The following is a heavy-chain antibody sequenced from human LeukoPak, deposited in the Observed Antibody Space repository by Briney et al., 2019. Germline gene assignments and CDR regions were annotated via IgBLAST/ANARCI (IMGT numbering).Heavy chain of an antibody. Sequence: SVKVSCKASGGTFSNCAISWVRQAPGQGLEWMGGIIPIFGTANYAQKFQGRVTITTDESTSTAYMELSSLRSEDTAVYYCARDSRLGYDFWSGYSDYWGQGTLVTVSS. CDR2: IIPIFGTA. CDR1: GGTFSNCA. D-gene: IGHD3-3*01. V-gene: IGHV1-69*05. J-gene: IGHJ4*02. CDR3: ARDSRLGYDFWSGYSDY.